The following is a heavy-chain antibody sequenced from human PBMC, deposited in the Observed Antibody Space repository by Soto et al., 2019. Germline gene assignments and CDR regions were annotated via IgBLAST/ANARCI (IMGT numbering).Heavy chain of an antibody. CDR3: AKDRSAAMPHYYYYYGMDV. CDR1: GFTFSSYA. J-gene: IGHJ6*02. V-gene: IGHV3-23*01. Sequence: GGSLRLSCAASGFTFSSYAMSWVRQAPGKGLEWVSAISGSGGSTYYADSVKGRFTISRDNSKKTLYLQMNSLRAEDTAVYYCAKDRSAAMPHYYYYYGMDVWGQGTTVTVSS. CDR2: ISGSGGST. D-gene: IGHD2-2*01.